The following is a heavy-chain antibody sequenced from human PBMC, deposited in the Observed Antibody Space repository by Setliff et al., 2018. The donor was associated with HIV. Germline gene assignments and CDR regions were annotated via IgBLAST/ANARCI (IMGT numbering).Heavy chain of an antibody. J-gene: IGHJ5*02. CDR2: ISYSGST. V-gene: IGHV4-39*01. CDR3: ATFNFPLHWFDP. D-gene: IGHD1-20*01. Sequence: LSLPCSVSGASISSSPYYWAWIRQPPGKGLEWIATISYSGSTHYNLALMSRVTISMDTSRNQFSVKLSSVTAADTAIYYCATFNFPLHWFDPWGQGTPVTVSS. CDR1: GASISSSPYY.